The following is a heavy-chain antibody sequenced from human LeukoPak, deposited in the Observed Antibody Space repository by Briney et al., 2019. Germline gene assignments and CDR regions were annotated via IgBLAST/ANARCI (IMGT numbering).Heavy chain of an antibody. CDR3: EGERGPPSRVGY. D-gene: IGHD1-26*01. Sequence: GGSLRLSCAASGFTFSSYGMHWVRQAPGKGLEWVAFIRYDGSNKYYADSVKGRFTISRDNSKNTLYLQMNSLRAEDTAVYYCEGERGPPSRVGYWGQGTLVTVSS. CDR1: GFTFSSYG. V-gene: IGHV3-30*02. J-gene: IGHJ4*02. CDR2: IRYDGSNK.